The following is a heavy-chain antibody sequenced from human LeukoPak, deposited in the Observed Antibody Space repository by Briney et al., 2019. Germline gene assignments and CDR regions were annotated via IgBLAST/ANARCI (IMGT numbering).Heavy chain of an antibody. D-gene: IGHD6-13*01. Sequence: ASVKVSCKASGYTFTSYDINWVRQATGQGLEWMGWMNPNSGNTGYAQKFQGRVTMTRNTSISTAYMELSSLRSEDTAVYYCASGTAAAGPRNDPGYWGQGTLVTVSS. V-gene: IGHV1-8*01. J-gene: IGHJ4*02. CDR2: MNPNSGNT. CDR1: GYTFTSYD. CDR3: ASGTAAAGPRNDPGY.